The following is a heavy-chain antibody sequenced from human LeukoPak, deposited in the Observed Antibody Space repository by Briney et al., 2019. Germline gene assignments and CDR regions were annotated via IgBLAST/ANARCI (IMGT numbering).Heavy chain of an antibody. CDR2: INHSGST. Sequence: SETLSLTCAVYGGSFSGYYWSWIRQPPGKGLEWIGDINHSGSTNYNPSLKSRVTISVDKSKNQFSLKLSSVTAADTAVYYCARAVADWFDPWGQGTLVTVSS. D-gene: IGHD6-19*01. CDR1: GGSFSGYY. V-gene: IGHV4-34*01. CDR3: ARAVADWFDP. J-gene: IGHJ5*02.